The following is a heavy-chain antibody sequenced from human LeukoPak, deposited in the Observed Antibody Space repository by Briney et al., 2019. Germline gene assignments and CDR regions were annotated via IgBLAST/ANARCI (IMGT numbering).Heavy chain of an antibody. D-gene: IGHD6-19*01. V-gene: IGHV1-46*01. J-gene: IGHJ4*02. Sequence: GASVKVSCKASGYTFTSYYMHWLRQAPGQGLEWMGIINPSGGSTSYAQKFQGRVTMTRDTSTSTVYMELSSLRSKDTAVYYCAVSGWYLRSPDYWGLGTLVTVSS. CDR3: AVSGWYLRSPDY. CDR1: GYTFTSYY. CDR2: INPSGGST.